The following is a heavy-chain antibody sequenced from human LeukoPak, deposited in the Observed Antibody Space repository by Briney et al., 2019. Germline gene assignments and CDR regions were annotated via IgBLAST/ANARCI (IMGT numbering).Heavy chain of an antibody. CDR1: GFTFSSYG. D-gene: IGHD3-22*01. J-gene: IGHJ4*02. CDR2: IRYDGSNK. CDR3: AREYYDSSGYYPGYFDY. V-gene: IGHV3-30*02. Sequence: GGSLRLSCAASGFTFSSYGMHWVRQAPGKGLEWVAFIRYDGSNKYYADSVKGRFTISRDNSKNTLYLQMNSLRAEDTAVYYCAREYYDSSGYYPGYFDYWGQGTRVTVSS.